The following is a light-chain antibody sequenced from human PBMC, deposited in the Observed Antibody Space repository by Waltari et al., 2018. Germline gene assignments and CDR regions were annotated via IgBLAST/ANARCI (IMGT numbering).Light chain of an antibody. CDR2: RNN. CDR3: ASWDDSHYV. Sequence: QSVLTQPPSASATPGQRVSISCSGSHSNLGSNYLYWYQQPPGTAPKLLTYRNNQRPSRVPDRFSASKYGTSASLAISELRSEDEGIYYCASWDDSHYVFGPGTTVSVL. V-gene: IGLV1-47*01. J-gene: IGLJ1*01. CDR1: HSNLGSNY.